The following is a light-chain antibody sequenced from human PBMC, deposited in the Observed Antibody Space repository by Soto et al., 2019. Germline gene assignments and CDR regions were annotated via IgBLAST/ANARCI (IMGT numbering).Light chain of an antibody. V-gene: IGKV3-20*01. Sequence: EIMMTQSPGTLSVSPGERATLSCRASQGVATNLAWYQQKPGQPPSLLIYGASARATGISARFNGSGSGTDFTLTIRRLEPEDFAVYYCQQYGSSGTFGQGTKVDIK. CDR1: QGVATN. CDR3: QQYGSSGT. J-gene: IGKJ1*01. CDR2: GAS.